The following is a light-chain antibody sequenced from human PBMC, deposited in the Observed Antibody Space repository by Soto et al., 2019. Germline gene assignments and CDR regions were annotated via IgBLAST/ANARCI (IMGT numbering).Light chain of an antibody. CDR3: QHYNSDSEA. CDR1: QTISSW. CDR2: KAS. Sequence: DIQMTQSPSTLSGSVGDRVTITCRASQTISSWLAWYQQKPGKAPKLLIYKASTLKSGVPSRFSGSGSGTEFTLTISSLQPDDFGTYYCQHYNSDSEAFGQGTKVELK. V-gene: IGKV1-5*03. J-gene: IGKJ1*01.